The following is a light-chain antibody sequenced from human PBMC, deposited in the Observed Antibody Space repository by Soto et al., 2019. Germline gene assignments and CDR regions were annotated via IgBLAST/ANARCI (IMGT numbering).Light chain of an antibody. Sequence: QSALTQPASVSGSPGQSITISCTGTSSDVGGYNYVSWYQQHPGKAPKLMIYEVNNRPSGVSNRFSGSKSGNTASLTISVLQAEDDADYYCTSYTSSNPPVFGGGTKLTVL. J-gene: IGLJ3*02. CDR3: TSYTSSNPPV. CDR2: EVN. CDR1: SSDVGGYNY. V-gene: IGLV2-14*01.